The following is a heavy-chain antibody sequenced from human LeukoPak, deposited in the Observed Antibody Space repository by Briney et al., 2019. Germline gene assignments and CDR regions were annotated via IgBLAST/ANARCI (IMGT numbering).Heavy chain of an antibody. D-gene: IGHD3-22*01. CDR1: GGTFSSYA. CDR3: ARAWIVVVTDFDY. CDR2: IIPILGIA. V-gene: IGHV1-69*04. J-gene: IGHJ4*02. Sequence: SVKVSCKASGGTFSSYAISWVRQAPGQGLEWMGRIIPILGIANYAQKFQGRVTITADKSTSTAYMELSSLRSDDTAVYYCARAWIVVVTDFDYWGQGTLVTVSS.